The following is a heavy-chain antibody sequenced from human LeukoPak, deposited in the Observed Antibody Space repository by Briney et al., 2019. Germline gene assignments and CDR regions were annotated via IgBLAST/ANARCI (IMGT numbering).Heavy chain of an antibody. D-gene: IGHD1-14*01. CDR3: AKEEQNLLDGWRY. Sequence: GGSLRLSCAASGFTFSSSAMSWVRQVPGKGLEWVSGISSSGGSTNYADSVRGRFTISRDNSKNTLYVQMNSLRDEDTALYYCAKEEQNLLDGWRYWGQGTLVTVSS. CDR2: ISSSGGST. J-gene: IGHJ4*02. CDR1: GFTFSSSA. V-gene: IGHV3-23*01.